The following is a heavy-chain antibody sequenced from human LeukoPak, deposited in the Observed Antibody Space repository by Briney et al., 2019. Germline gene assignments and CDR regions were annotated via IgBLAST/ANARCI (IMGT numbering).Heavy chain of an antibody. J-gene: IGHJ5*02. CDR1: GFTFSSYA. CDR3: ARLHGHGFDP. CDR2: ISGSGGST. Sequence: GGSLRLSCAASGFTFSSYAMSWVRQAPGKGLEWVSAISGSGGSTYYADAVQGRFTISRDDAKNLVYLQMNSLRAEDTAVYYCARLHGHGFDPWGQGTLVTVSS. D-gene: IGHD4-11*01. V-gene: IGHV3-23*01.